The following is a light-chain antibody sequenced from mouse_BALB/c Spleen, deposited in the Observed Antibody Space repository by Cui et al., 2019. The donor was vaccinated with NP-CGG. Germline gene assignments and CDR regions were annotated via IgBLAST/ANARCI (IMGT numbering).Light chain of an antibody. Sequence: QAVVTLESALTTSPGETATLTCRSSIGAVTSSNYANWVQEKPEHLFTGLIGGTNNRAPGVPARFSGSLIGDKAALTITGAQTEDEAIYFCALWYSNHWVFGGGTKLTVL. J-gene: IGLJ1*01. CDR2: GTN. CDR1: IGAVTSSNY. V-gene: IGLV1*01. CDR3: ALWYSNHWV.